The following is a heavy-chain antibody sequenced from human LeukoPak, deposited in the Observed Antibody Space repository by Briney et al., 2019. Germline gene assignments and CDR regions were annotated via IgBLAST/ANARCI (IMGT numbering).Heavy chain of an antibody. V-gene: IGHV1-2*06. J-gene: IGHJ4*02. D-gene: IGHD5-18*01. CDR1: GYTFTGYY. Sequence: ASVKVSCKASGYTFTGYYMHWVRQAPGQGLEWMGRINPNSGGTNYAQKFQGRVTMTWDTSISTAYMELSRLRSDDTAVYYCARVGYSYGYDFDYWGQGTLVTVSS. CDR3: ARVGYSYGYDFDY. CDR2: INPNSGGT.